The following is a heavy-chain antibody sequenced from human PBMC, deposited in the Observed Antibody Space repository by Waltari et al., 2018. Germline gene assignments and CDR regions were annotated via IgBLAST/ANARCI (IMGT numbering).Heavy chain of an antibody. CDR3: ARSHKKWELGRFYYYYGMDV. J-gene: IGHJ6*02. CDR1: GGTFSSYA. D-gene: IGHD1-26*01. CDR2: FIPIFGTA. Sequence: QVQLVQSGAEVKKPGSSVKVSCKASGGTFSSYAISWVRQAPGQGLEWMGGFIPIFGTANYAQKFQGRVTITADESTSTAYMELSSLRSEDTAVYYCARSHKKWELGRFYYYYGMDVWGQGTTVTVSS. V-gene: IGHV1-69*13.